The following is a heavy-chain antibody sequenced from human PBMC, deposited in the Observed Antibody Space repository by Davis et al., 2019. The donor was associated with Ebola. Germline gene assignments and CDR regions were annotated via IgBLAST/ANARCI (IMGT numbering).Heavy chain of an antibody. CDR2: IKQDGSEK. CDR3: ARTSYGEDYFDY. J-gene: IGHJ4*02. Sequence: GESLKISCAASGFTFSSYWMSWVRQAPGKGLEWVANIKQDGSEKYYVDSVKGRFTISRDNAKNSLYLQMNSLRAEDTAVYYCARTSYGEDYFDYWGQGTLVTVSS. D-gene: IGHD4-17*01. CDR1: GFTFSSYW. V-gene: IGHV3-7*01.